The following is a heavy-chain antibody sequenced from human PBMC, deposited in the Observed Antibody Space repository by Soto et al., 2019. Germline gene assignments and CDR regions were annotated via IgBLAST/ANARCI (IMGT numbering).Heavy chain of an antibody. CDR2: IHPSGST. J-gene: IGHJ4*02. D-gene: IGHD6-19*01. CDR3: ARGLDQYKIGW. V-gene: IGHV4-34*01. CDR1: GGSFSGYY. Sequence: QVHLQQWGAGLLKPSETLSLTCAVSGGSFSGYYGSWIRQPPGKGLERIGEIHPSGSTNHNPSLESRVTISVVTSKNQLSLRLSSVTAADTALYYCARGLDQYKIGWWGQGTLVTVSS.